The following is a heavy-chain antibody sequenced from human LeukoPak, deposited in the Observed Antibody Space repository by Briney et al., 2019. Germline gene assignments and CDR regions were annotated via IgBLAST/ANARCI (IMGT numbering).Heavy chain of an antibody. D-gene: IGHD3-10*01. CDR1: GFTFSSYA. CDR2: ISGSGGST. J-gene: IGHJ4*02. V-gene: IGHV3-23*01. Sequence: PGGSLRLSCAASGFTFSSYAMSWVRQAPGKGLEWVSAISGSGGSTYYADSVKGRFTISRDNSKNTLYLQMNSLRAEDTAVYYCAKDPPITMVREVIPIYFDYWGQGTLVTVSS. CDR3: AKDPPITMVREVIPIYFDY.